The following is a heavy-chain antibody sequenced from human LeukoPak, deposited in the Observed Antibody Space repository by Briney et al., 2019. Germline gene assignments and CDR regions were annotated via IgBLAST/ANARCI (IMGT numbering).Heavy chain of an antibody. CDR1: GISVSSNY. D-gene: IGHD3-10*01. V-gene: IGHV3-66*02. CDR2: IYVDGST. Sequence: GGSLRLSCAASGISVSSNYMSWVRQAPGKGLQWVSVIYVDGSTYYADSVKGRFTISRDNSKNTLYLQMNSLRPEDTAVYNCAKGVHYYGSGSHRRGHYFDYWGQGTLVTVSS. CDR3: AKGVHYYGSGSHRRGHYFDY. J-gene: IGHJ4*02.